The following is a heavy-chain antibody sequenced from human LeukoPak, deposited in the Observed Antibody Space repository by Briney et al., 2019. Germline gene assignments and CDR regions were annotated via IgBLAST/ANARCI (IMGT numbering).Heavy chain of an antibody. J-gene: IGHJ4*02. Sequence: GGSLRLSCAASGFTFSSYGMHWVRQAPGKGLEWVAVIWYDGSNKYYADSVKGRFTISRDNSRNTLYLQMNSLRAEDTAVYYCAKNRGTTVTTTCFDYWGQGTLVTASS. CDR2: IWYDGSNK. CDR1: GFTFSSYG. D-gene: IGHD4-11*01. CDR3: AKNRGTTVTTTCFDY. V-gene: IGHV3-33*06.